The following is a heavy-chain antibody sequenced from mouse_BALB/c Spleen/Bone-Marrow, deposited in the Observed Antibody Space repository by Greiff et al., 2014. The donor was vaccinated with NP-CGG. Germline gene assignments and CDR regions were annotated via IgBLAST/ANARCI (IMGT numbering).Heavy chain of an antibody. CDR3: ARGYYDYDLDY. V-gene: IGHV14-3*02. J-gene: IGHJ2*01. CDR1: GFNIKDTY. D-gene: IGHD2-4*01. Sequence: EVQREESGAELVKPGASVKLSCTASGFNIKDTYMHWVKQRPEQGLEWIGRIDPANGNTKYDPKFQGKATITADTSSNTAYLQLSSLTSEDTAVYYCARGYYDYDLDYWGQGTTLTVSS. CDR2: IDPANGNT.